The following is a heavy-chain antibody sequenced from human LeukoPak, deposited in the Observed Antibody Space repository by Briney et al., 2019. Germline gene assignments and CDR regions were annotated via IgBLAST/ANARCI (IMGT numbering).Heavy chain of an antibody. CDR3: AREITVTRPFDY. D-gene: IGHD4-17*01. CDR1: NGSISIYY. J-gene: IGHJ4*02. Sequence: PSETLSLTCTASNGSISIYYWSWVRQPAGKGLDWIGRISASGSTNYNPSLKSRVTMSVDTSKNQFSLKLSSVTAADTAVYYCAREITVTRPFDYWGQGTLVTVSS. CDR2: ISASGST. V-gene: IGHV4-4*07.